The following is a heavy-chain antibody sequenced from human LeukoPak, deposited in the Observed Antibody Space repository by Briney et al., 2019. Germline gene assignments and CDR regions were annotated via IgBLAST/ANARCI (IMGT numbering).Heavy chain of an antibody. J-gene: IGHJ4*02. Sequence: GGSLRLSCEASGFTFYSYVLHWVRQAPGKGLEWVAMIWSDGSTEYYADSVKGRFTISRDDSKNTLYLQMDSLGVEDTAVYFCAKASGYHSMHYYYFDHWGQGTLVTVSS. CDR2: IWSDGSTE. V-gene: IGHV3-33*06. CDR3: AKASGYHSMHYYYFDH. D-gene: IGHD3-22*01. CDR1: GFTFYSYV.